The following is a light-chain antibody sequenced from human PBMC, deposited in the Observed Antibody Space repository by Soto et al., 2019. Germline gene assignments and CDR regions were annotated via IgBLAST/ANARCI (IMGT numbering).Light chain of an antibody. V-gene: IGKV3-20*01. J-gene: IGKJ3*01. CDR1: QSVSSSH. Sequence: EIVLTQSPGTLSLSPGERATLSCRASQSVSSSHLAWYQQKPGQAPRLLIYGASIMATGIPDRFSGSGSGTEFTLSISRLEPEDFAVYYCHHYGSSPFTFGPGTKVYIK. CDR3: HHYGSSPFT. CDR2: GAS.